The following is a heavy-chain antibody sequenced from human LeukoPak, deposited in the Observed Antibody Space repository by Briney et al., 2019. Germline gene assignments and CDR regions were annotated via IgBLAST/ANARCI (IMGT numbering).Heavy chain of an antibody. D-gene: IGHD4-17*01. V-gene: IGHV3-7*01. CDR2: IKTDGSEK. J-gene: IGHJ6*02. CDR3: ARAGTTVTTPYYYGMDV. CDR1: GFTFSSYW. Sequence: GSLRLSCEASGFTFSSYWMSWVRQAPGKGLEWVANIKTDGSEKYYVDSVKGRFTISRDNAKNSLYLQMNSLRAEDTAVYYCARAGTTVTTPYYYGMDVWGQGTTVTVSS.